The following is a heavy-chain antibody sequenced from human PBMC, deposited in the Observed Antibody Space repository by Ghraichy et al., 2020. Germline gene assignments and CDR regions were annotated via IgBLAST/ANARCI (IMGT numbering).Heavy chain of an antibody. Sequence: SETLSLTCTVSGGSISSTSYYWGWIRQPPGKGLEWIGSIYYSGSIYYNPSLKSRVTISVDTSKNQFSLKLSSVTAADTAVYYCARLHRGVIIFSWFDPWGQGTLVTVSS. V-gene: IGHV4-39*01. CDR2: IYYSGSI. J-gene: IGHJ5*02. CDR1: GGSISSTSYY. D-gene: IGHD3-10*01. CDR3: ARLHRGVIIFSWFDP.